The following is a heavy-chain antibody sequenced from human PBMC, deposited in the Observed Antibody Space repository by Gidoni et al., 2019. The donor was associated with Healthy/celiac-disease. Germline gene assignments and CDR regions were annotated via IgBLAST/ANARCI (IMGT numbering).Heavy chain of an antibody. CDR2: IDPSDSYT. V-gene: IGHV5-10-1*01. J-gene: IGHJ3*02. CDR3: ARHRGYYDSSGRDDAFDI. Sequence: EVQLLQSGAEVKKPGESLRISCKASGYSFTNYCLSWVRQMPGKGLEWMGRIDPSDSYTNYSPSFQGHVTISADKSISTAYLQWSSLKASDTAMYYCARHRGYYDSSGRDDAFDIWGQGTMVTVSS. D-gene: IGHD3-22*01. CDR1: GYSFTNYC.